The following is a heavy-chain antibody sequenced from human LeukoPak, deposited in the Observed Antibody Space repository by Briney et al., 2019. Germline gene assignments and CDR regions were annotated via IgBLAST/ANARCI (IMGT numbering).Heavy chain of an antibody. J-gene: IGHJ5*02. Sequence: SQTLSLTCAISGYSVSSNSAAWNWIRQTPSRGLEWLGRTYYRSKWYNDYAVSVKSRITISPDTSKNQFSLQLNSVTPEDTAVYYCAREGPLVPAAVFFPRPCSFDPWGQGTLVTVSS. D-gene: IGHD2-2*01. V-gene: IGHV6-1*01. CDR2: TYYRSKWYN. CDR3: AREGPLVPAAVFFPRPCSFDP. CDR1: GYSVSSNSAA.